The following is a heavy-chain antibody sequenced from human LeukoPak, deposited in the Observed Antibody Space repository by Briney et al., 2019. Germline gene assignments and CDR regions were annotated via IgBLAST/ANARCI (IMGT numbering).Heavy chain of an antibody. V-gene: IGHV4-39*07. CDR3: ARAGYGDSDFDY. Sequence: SETLSLTCAVSGASVSGSNYYWSWIRQPPGKGLEWIGSIYHSGNTYYNPSLKSRVTISVDTSKNQFSLKLNSVTAADTAVYYCARAGYGDSDFDYWGQGTLVTVSS. D-gene: IGHD4-17*01. CDR2: IYHSGNT. CDR1: GASVSGSNYY. J-gene: IGHJ4*02.